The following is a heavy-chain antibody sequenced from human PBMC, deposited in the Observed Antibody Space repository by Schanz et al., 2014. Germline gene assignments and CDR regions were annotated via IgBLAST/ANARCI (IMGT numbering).Heavy chain of an antibody. CDR3: AKDLPAVAVAPLMTGLYDS. Sequence: VQLVESGGGLVQPGGSLRLSCAASGFTFNSYGMHWVRQAPGKGLEWVAFIWYDGSNKYYADSVRGRFTISRENSKNTLHLQMNSPRAEDTAVYHCAKDLPAVAVAPLMTGLYDSWGQGTLVTVSS. CDR1: GFTFNSYG. V-gene: IGHV3-30*02. D-gene: IGHD6-19*01. J-gene: IGHJ4*02. CDR2: IWYDGSNK.